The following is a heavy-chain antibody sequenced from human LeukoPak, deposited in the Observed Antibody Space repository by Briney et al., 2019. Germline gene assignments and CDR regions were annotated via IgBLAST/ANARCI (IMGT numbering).Heavy chain of an antibody. V-gene: IGHV3-7*03. D-gene: IGHD6-6*01. CDR3: AKDVYSSSDPNWFDP. Sequence: PGGSLRLSCAASGFTFSSSWMSWVRQAPGKGLEWVANIKQDGSEKYYVDSVKGRFTISRDNSKNTLYLQMNSLRAEDTAVYYCAKDVYSSSDPNWFDPWGQGTLVTVSS. CDR2: IKQDGSEK. J-gene: IGHJ5*02. CDR1: GFTFSSSW.